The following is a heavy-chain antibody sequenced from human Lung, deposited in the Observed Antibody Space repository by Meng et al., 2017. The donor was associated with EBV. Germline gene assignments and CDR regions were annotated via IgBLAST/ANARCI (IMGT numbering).Heavy chain of an antibody. V-gene: IGHV3-30*18. J-gene: IGHJ5*02. CDR1: GFTFSNYG. CDR2: IPSDASHNK. Sequence: QEHLVGAGGGVVQPGRSLGLSCAASGFTFSNYGFHWVRQAPGKGPEWVAIIPSDASHNKYYADSVKGRFTISRDNSKNTLYLQMNSLRTEDTAVYYCAKDLSGRFDPWGQGTLVTVSS. D-gene: IGHD1-14*01. CDR3: AKDLSGRFDP.